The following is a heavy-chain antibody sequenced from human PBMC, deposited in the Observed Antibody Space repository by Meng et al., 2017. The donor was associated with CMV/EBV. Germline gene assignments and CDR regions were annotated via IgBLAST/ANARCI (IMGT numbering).Heavy chain of an antibody. Sequence: KISCKASGYTFTGYYMHWVRQAPGQGLEWMGWINPNSGGTNYAQKFQGRVTMTRDTSISTAYMELSRLRSDDTAVYYCARVVPAAIGTIDYWGQGTLVTVSS. CDR2: INPNSGGT. D-gene: IGHD2-2*01. CDR1: GYTFTGYY. CDR3: ARVVPAAIGTIDY. V-gene: IGHV1-2*02. J-gene: IGHJ4*02.